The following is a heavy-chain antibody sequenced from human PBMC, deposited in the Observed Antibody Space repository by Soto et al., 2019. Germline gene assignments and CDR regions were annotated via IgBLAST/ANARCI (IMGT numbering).Heavy chain of an antibody. J-gene: IGHJ6*04. CDR3: ARGAYYDVLTGSYSYGMDV. V-gene: IGHV3-30*03. D-gene: IGHD3-9*01. CDR1: GFTFSRYG. Sequence: QVQLVESGGGVVQPGRSLRLSCAASGFTFSRYGMHWVRQAPGKGLEWVAAILYDGSNKYYADSVKGRFTISRDNSKNTLYLRMNSLRAEDTAVYYCARGAYYDVLTGSYSYGMDVWGKGTTVTVSS. CDR2: ILYDGSNK.